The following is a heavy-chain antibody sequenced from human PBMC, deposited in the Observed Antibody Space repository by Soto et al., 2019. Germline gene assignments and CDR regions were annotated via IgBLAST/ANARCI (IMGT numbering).Heavy chain of an antibody. CDR1: GFKFSNYA. V-gene: IGHV3-23*01. CDR3: AKDRRAGGNSAFYFDF. Sequence: GGSLRLSCAASGFKFSNYAMSWVRQAPGKGLEWVSLISATGGGTYYADSVKGRFTISRDNSHNTLYLQVHSLTTEDTAVYYCAKDRRAGGNSAFYFDFWGQGAQVTVSS. J-gene: IGHJ4*02. D-gene: IGHD3-16*01. CDR2: ISATGGGT.